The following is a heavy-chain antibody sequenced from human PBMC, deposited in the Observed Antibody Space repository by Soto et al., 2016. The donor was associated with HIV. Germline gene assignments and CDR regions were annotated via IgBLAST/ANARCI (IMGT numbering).Heavy chain of an antibody. V-gene: IGHV3-15*01. CDR1: KFTFSNAW. Sequence: EVQLVESGGGLVKPGGSLTLSCAAPKFTFSNAWMSWVRQAPGKGLEWVGRIKSKTDGGTTDYAAPVKGRFTISRDDSKNTLYLQMNSLKTEDTAVYYCTTDYGDYGLHYWGQGTLVTVSS. CDR3: TTDYGDYGLHY. D-gene: IGHD4-17*01. CDR2: IKSKTDGGTT. J-gene: IGHJ4*02.